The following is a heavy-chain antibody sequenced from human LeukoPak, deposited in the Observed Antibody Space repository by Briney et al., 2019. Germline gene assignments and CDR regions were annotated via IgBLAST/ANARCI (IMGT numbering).Heavy chain of an antibody. J-gene: IGHJ5*02. V-gene: IGHV1-2*02. CDR1: GYTFTGYY. D-gene: IGHD2-21*01. CDR3: ARDVVWWFDP. CDR2: INPNSGGT. Sequence: ASVKVSCKASGYTFTGYYMHWVRQAPGQGLEWMGWINPNSGGTNYAQKFQGRVTMTRDTSISTAYMELSRLRSGDPAVYYCARDVVWWFDPWGQGTLVTVSS.